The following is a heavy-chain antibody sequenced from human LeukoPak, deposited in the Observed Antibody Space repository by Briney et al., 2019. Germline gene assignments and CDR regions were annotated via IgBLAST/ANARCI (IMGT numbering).Heavy chain of an antibody. Sequence: GASVKVSCKASGYTFTSYGISWVRQAPGQGLEWMGWISAYNGNTNYAQKLQGRVTMTTDTSTSTAYMELRSLRSDDTAVYYCARDPSIAAAGTPYYYYGMDVWGQGTTVTVSS. J-gene: IGHJ6*02. CDR1: GYTFTSYG. CDR2: ISAYNGNT. V-gene: IGHV1-18*01. D-gene: IGHD6-13*01. CDR3: ARDPSIAAAGTPYYYYGMDV.